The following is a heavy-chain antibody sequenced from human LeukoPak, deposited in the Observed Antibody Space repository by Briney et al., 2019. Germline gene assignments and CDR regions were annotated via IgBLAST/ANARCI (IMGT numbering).Heavy chain of an antibody. Sequence: ASVRVSCKASGYTFTDYDINWVRQATGQGLEWMGWMNPYTGDTGYVEKFRGRVTMTRNASIDTAYIELSGLRSDDTAIYYCTRGPLSGSSRDYWGQGTLVTVSS. J-gene: IGHJ4*02. V-gene: IGHV1-8*01. CDR3: TRGPLSGSSRDY. D-gene: IGHD1-26*01. CDR2: MNPYTGDT. CDR1: GYTFTDYD.